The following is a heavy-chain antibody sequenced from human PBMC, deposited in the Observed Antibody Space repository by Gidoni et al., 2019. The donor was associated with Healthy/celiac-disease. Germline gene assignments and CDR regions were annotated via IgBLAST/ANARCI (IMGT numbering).Heavy chain of an antibody. Sequence: EVQLFESGGGLVLPGGSLSLYCLASGFTFSSYAMSWVRQAPGQGLEWVAAISGSGGSTYYADSVKGRFTISRDNSKNTLYLQMNSLRAEDTAVYYCAKGLGGDSSVVYWGQGTLVTVSS. CDR1: GFTFSSYA. D-gene: IGHD2-21*02. CDR3: AKGLGGDSSVVY. CDR2: ISGSGGST. J-gene: IGHJ4*02. V-gene: IGHV3-23*01.